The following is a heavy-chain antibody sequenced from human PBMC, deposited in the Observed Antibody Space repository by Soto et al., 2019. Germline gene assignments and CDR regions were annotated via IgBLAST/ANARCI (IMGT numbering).Heavy chain of an antibody. Sequence: EVQLLESGGGLVQPGGSLRLSCAASGFTFSSYAMNWVRQAPGKGLEWVSGISGSGGNTYYADSVKGRFTISRDNSKNPLYLQMYSLRAGDRAVYYCSKGGGRGGRFNTRFDYWGQGTLVTVSS. V-gene: IGHV3-23*01. J-gene: IGHJ4*02. CDR3: SKGGGRGGRFNTRFDY. CDR1: GFTFSSYA. D-gene: IGHD1-26*01. CDR2: ISGSGGNT.